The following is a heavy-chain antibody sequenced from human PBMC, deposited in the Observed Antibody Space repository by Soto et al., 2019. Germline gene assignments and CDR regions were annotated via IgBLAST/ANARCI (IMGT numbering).Heavy chain of an antibody. J-gene: IGHJ4*02. CDR2: IKQDGSEK. CDR1: GFTFSSYW. Sequence: GGSLRLSCAASGFTFSSYWMSWVRQAPGKGLEWVANIKQDGSEKYYVDSVKGRFTISTDTSTSTAYMELRSLRSDDTAVYYCARDAGSPLYYFDYWGQGTLVTVSS. D-gene: IGHD3-10*01. V-gene: IGHV3-7*03. CDR3: ARDAGSPLYYFDY.